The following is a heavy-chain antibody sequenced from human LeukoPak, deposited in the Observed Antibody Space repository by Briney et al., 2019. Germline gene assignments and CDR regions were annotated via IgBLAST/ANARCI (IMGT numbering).Heavy chain of an antibody. CDR2: ISGSGGNT. J-gene: IGHJ4*02. D-gene: IGHD4-17*01. V-gene: IGHV3-23*01. CDR1: GFTFSYYV. CDR3: AKVPITVTRNFDY. Sequence: GGSLRLSCAASGFTFSYYVMSWVRQAPGKGLEWVSSISGSGGNTYYADSVKGRFTISRDNSKNTLYLQMNSLRAEDTAVYYCAKVPITVTRNFDYWGQGTLVTVSS.